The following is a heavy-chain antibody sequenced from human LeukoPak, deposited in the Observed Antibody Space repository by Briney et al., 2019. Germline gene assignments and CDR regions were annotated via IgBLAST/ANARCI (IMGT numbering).Heavy chain of an antibody. J-gene: IGHJ6*02. CDR3: ARDPGNYYGMDV. Sequence: PSETLSLTCTVSGDSINSYYWSWIRQPPGKGLEWIGYIYYSGSTNYNPSLKSRVTISVDTSKNQFSLKLSSVTAADTAVYYCARDPGNYYGMDVWGQGTTVTVSS. CDR2: IYYSGST. D-gene: IGHD1-14*01. CDR1: GDSINSYY. V-gene: IGHV4-59*01.